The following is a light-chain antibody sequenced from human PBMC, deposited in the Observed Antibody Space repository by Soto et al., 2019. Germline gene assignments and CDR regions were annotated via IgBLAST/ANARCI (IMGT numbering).Light chain of an antibody. CDR3: QQYDGWPAT. V-gene: IGKV3-15*01. J-gene: IGKJ1*01. CDR1: QSVSSN. CDR2: GAS. Sequence: EIVMTQSPATLSVSPGERATLSCRAGQSVSSNLVWYQQKPGQAPRPLMYGASARATGIPARFSGSGSGTEFTLTMSSLQSEDFAVYYCQQYDGWPATFGQGTKVEIK.